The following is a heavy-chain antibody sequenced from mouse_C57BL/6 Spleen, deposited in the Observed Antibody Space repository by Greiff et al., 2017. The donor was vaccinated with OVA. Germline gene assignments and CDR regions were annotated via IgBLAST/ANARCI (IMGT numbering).Heavy chain of an antibody. J-gene: IGHJ2*01. D-gene: IGHD2-3*01. CDR3: ARRRDGYYGY. CDR1: GYTFTDYN. CDR2: INPNNGGT. Sequence: EVHLVESGPELVKPGASVKIPCKASGYTFTDYNMAWVKQSHGKSLEWIGDINPNNGGTIYNQKFKGKATLTVDKSSSTAYMELRSLTSEDTAVYYCARRRDGYYGYWGQGTTLTVSS. V-gene: IGHV1-18*01.